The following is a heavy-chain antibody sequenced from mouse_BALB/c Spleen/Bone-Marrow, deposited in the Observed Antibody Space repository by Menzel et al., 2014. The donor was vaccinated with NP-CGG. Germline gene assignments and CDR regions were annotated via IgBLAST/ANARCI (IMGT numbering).Heavy chain of an antibody. V-gene: IGHV1-83*01. CDR2: IYPGTGST. Sequence: VKLVESGPELVKPGASVKMSCKASGYTFTDYVIGWVKPRTGQVLEWIGEIYPGTGSTYYDENFRGKATLTADKSSNTVYMQLTSLTSEDSAVYFCARYDVPAWFAYWGQGTLATVAA. J-gene: IGHJ3*01. CDR1: GYTFTDYV. CDR3: ARYDVPAWFAY. D-gene: IGHD2-14*01.